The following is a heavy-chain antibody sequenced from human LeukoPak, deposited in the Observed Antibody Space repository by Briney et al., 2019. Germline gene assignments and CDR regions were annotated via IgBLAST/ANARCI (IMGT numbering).Heavy chain of an antibody. CDR3: ARAVYDAFDI. CDR2: INHSGST. J-gene: IGHJ3*02. CDR1: GGSFSGYY. Sequence: RSSETLSLTCAVYGGSFSGYYWSWIRQPPGKGLEWIGEINHSGSTNYNPSLKSRVTISVDTSKNQFSLKLSSVTAADTVVYYCARAVYDAFDIWGQGTMVTVSS. V-gene: IGHV4-34*01. D-gene: IGHD3-16*01.